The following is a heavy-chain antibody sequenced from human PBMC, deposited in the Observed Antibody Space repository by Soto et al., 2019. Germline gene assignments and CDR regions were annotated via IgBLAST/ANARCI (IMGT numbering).Heavy chain of an antibody. CDR2: IIPMYGPA. D-gene: IGHD3-10*01. CDR1: GGTFSSYA. V-gene: IGHV1-69*01. J-gene: IGHJ5*02. CDR3: ARVTSMVRGVIDNWFDP. Sequence: QVPLVQSGAEVKKPGSSVTVSCKASGGTFSSYAIHWVRQAPGQGLEWMGRIIPMYGPAKYAQRFQGRVTITADESTTTVYMELTRLTSQDTAVYYCARVTSMVRGVIDNWFDPWGHGTLVTVSS.